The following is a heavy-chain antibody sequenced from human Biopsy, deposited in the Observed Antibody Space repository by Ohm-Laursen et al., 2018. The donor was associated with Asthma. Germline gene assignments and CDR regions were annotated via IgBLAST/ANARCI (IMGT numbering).Heavy chain of an antibody. CDR3: ARGYSGSDRIVYYYSGLEV. CDR2: LIPVLGTP. J-gene: IGHJ6*02. Sequence: GASVKVSCKASGDSFSNYAISWVRQAPGQGLEWMGGLIPVLGTPDHAQMFEGRVTITADESTSTAYMELSSLSSEDTAVYYCARGYSGSDRIVYYYSGLEVWGQGTTVIASS. D-gene: IGHD5-12*01. V-gene: IGHV1-69*13. CDR1: GDSFSNYA.